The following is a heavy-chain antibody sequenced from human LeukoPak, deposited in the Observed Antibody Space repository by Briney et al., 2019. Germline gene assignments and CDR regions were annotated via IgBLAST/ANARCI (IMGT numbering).Heavy chain of an antibody. V-gene: IGHV3-23*01. D-gene: IGHD4-11*01. Sequence: GGSLRLSCAASGFTFSSYAMSWVRQAPGKGLEWVSAISGSGGSTYYADSVKGRFTISRDNSKNTLYLQMDSLRAEDTAVYYCAKDSHSNYEVSWGQGTLVTVSS. J-gene: IGHJ4*02. CDR2: ISGSGGST. CDR1: GFTFSSYA. CDR3: AKDSHSNYEVS.